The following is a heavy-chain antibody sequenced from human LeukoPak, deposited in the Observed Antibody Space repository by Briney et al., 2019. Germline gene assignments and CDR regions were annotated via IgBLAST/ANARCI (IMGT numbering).Heavy chain of an antibody. V-gene: IGHV3-30-3*01. CDR2: ISYDGSNK. Sequence: GGSLRLSSAASGFTFSSYAIHWVRLAPGKGLEWVTLISYDGSNKYYADSVKGRFTISRDNSKNTLYLQMNSLRPEDAAVYYCARVRDSGRWGAFDIWGQGTMVTVSS. CDR1: GFTFSSYA. D-gene: IGHD1-26*01. J-gene: IGHJ3*02. CDR3: ARVRDSGRWGAFDI.